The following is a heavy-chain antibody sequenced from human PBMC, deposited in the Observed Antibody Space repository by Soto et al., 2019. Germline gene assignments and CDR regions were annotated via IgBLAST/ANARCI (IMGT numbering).Heavy chain of an antibody. D-gene: IGHD2-15*01. CDR1: GGSISRDW. J-gene: IGHJ5*02. V-gene: IGHV4-59*08. CDR2: IYYSGST. CDR3: ARQPKGIAEIWFDP. Sequence: SETRSLTCTGSGGSISRDWWSGSRQPPGKGLEWIGYIYYSGSTNYNPSLKSRVTISVDTSKNQFSLKLSSVTAADTAVYYCARQPKGIAEIWFDPWGQGTLVTVS.